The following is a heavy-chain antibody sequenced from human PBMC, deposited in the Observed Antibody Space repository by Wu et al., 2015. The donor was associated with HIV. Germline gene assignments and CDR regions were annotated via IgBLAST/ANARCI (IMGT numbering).Heavy chain of an antibody. J-gene: IGHJ6*02. V-gene: IGHV1-69*13. CDR1: GGTFSSYA. D-gene: IGHD6-13*01. CDR2: IIPIFGTA. CDR3: AREPGYSSSSGHGMDV. Sequence: QIQLVQSGAEVKKPGSSVKVSCKASGGTFSSYAISWVRQAPGQGLEWMGRIIPIFGTANYAQKFQGRVTITADESTSTAYMELSSLRSEDTAVYYCAREPGYSSSSGHGMDVWGQGTTVTVSS.